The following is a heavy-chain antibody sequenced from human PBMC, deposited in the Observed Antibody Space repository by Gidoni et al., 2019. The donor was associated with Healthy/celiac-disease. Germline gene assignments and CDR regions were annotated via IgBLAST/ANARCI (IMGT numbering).Heavy chain of an antibody. Sequence: EVQLVESGGGLVTPGGSLRLSCAASGFTFRSYSLHWVRQAPGKGLGWVSSISSSSSYIYYADSVKGRFTISRDNAKNSLYLQMNSLRAEDTAVYYCATWPYYDILTGYSNPDDAFDIWGQGTMVTVSS. CDR1: GFTFRSYS. J-gene: IGHJ3*02. V-gene: IGHV3-21*01. CDR3: ATWPYYDILTGYSNPDDAFDI. D-gene: IGHD3-9*01. CDR2: ISSSSSYI.